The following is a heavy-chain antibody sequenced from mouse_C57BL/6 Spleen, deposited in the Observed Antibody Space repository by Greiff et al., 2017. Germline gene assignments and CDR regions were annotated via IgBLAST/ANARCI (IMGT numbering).Heavy chain of an antibody. CDR1: GYTFTSYW. D-gene: IGHD2-3*01. Sequence: QVQLKQPGAELVKPGASVTMSCKASGYTFTSYWITWVKQRPGQGLEWIGDIYPGSGSTNYNEKFKSKATLTVDTSSSTAYMHLSSLTSEDSAVYYSARVGIRCLLPDYWSQGTTLTVSS. V-gene: IGHV1-55*01. CDR3: ARVGIRCLLPDY. J-gene: IGHJ2*01. CDR2: IYPGSGST.